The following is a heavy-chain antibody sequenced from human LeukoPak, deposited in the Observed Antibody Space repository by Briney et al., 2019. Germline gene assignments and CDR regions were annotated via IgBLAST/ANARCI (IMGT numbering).Heavy chain of an antibody. Sequence: GGSLRLSCAASGFTFSSYEMNWVRQAPGKGREWVSYISSSGSTIYYADSVKGRFTISRDNAKNSLYLQMNSLRAEDTAVYYCARDHSSSGKPLDYWGQGTLVTVSS. CDR2: ISSSGSTI. CDR1: GFTFSSYE. D-gene: IGHD6-13*01. V-gene: IGHV3-48*03. CDR3: ARDHSSSGKPLDY. J-gene: IGHJ4*02.